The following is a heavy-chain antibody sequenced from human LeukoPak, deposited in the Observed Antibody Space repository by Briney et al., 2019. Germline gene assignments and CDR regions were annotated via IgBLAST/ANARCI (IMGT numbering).Heavy chain of an antibody. D-gene: IGHD1-26*01. CDR2: INQESGEK. V-gene: IGHV3-7*01. CDR3: AREVGRSFGY. CDR1: GFRFSGFW. Sequence: PGGSLRLSCAASGFRFSGFWMSWVRQAPGKGPEWVANINQESGEKYYVDSVRGRFTISRDNAKNSLSLQMNSLRVEDTAVYYCAREVGRSFGYWGQGNVVTVSS. J-gene: IGHJ4*02.